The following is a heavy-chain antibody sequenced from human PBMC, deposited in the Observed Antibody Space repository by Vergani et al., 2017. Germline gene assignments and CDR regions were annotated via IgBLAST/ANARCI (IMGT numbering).Heavy chain of an antibody. V-gene: IGHV1-18*01. CDR2: ISAYNGNT. CDR1: GYTFSTYG. Sequence: QVQLVQSGAEVKKPGASVKVSCKASGYTFSTYGISWVRQAPGQGLEWMGWISAYNGNTNYPEKFQGRLTMTTDTSTRTAYMELRSLRSDDTAVYYCARDLIENATEGRSGYWGTGTLVTFPS. CDR3: ARDLIENATEGRSGY. D-gene: IGHD2-15*01. J-gene: IGHJ1*01.